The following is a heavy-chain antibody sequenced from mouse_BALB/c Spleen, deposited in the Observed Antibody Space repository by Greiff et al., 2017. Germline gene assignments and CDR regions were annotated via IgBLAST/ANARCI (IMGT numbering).Heavy chain of an antibody. J-gene: IGHJ4*01. Sequence: VQLKESGGGLVKPGGSLKLSCAASGFTFSSYAMSWVRQTPEKRLEWVASISSGGSTYYPDSVKGRFTISRDNARNILYLQMSSLRSEDTAMYYCARGSTLYGKDYYAMDYWGQGTSVTVSS. CDR2: ISSGGST. D-gene: IGHD2-10*02. CDR1: GFTFSSYA. V-gene: IGHV5-6-5*01. CDR3: ARGSTLYGKDYYAMDY.